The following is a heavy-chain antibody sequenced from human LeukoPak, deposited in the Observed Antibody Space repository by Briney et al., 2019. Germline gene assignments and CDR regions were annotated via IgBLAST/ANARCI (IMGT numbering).Heavy chain of an antibody. Sequence: ASVNVSCKASGYTFTSYGISWVRQAPGQGLEWMGWISAYNGNTNYAQRLQGRVTMTPDTSTSTAYMELRSLRSADTAVYYCARVLGKIAVAGTVFDYWGEGTLVTVSS. CDR2: ISAYNGNT. CDR1: GYTFTSYG. D-gene: IGHD6-19*01. CDR3: ARVLGKIAVAGTVFDY. V-gene: IGHV1-18*01. J-gene: IGHJ4*02.